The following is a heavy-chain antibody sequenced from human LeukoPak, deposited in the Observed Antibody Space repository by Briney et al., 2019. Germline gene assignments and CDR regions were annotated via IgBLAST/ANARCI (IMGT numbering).Heavy chain of an antibody. CDR2: INHSGST. J-gene: IGHJ4*02. CDR1: GGSFSGYY. CDR3: ARRNGQDIVATFRRRYYFDY. D-gene: IGHD5-12*01. Sequence: SETLSLTCAVYGGSFSGYYWSWIRQPPGKGLEWIGEINHSGSTNYNPSLKSRVTISINTSKNQFSLKLSSVPAADTAVYYCARRNGQDIVATFRRRYYFDYWGQGTLVTVSS. V-gene: IGHV4-34*01.